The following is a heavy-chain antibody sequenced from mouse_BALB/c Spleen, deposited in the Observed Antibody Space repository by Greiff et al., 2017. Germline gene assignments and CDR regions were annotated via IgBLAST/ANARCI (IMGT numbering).Heavy chain of an antibody. Sequence: EESGPGLVKPSQSLSLTCSVTGYSITSGYYWNWIRQFPGNKLEWMGYISYDGSNNYNPSLKNRISITRDTSKNQFFLKLNSVTTEDTATYYCARGPYDRYFDYWGQGTTLTVSS. V-gene: IGHV3-6*02. CDR2: ISYDGSN. CDR1: GYSITSGYY. CDR3: ARGPYDRYFDY. J-gene: IGHJ2*01. D-gene: IGHD2-14*01.